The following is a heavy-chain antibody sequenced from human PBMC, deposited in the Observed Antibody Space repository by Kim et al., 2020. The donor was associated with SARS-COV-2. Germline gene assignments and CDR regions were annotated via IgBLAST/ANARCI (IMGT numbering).Heavy chain of an antibody. CDR3: AKSRPSSGNPRDLDY. CDR1: GFTFSSYA. V-gene: IGHV3-23*01. Sequence: GGSLRLSCAASGFTFSSYAMSWVRQAPGKGLEWVSGISGSGVSTYYADSVKGRFTISRDNSKNTLYMQINSLRAEDTAVYYCAKSRPSSGNPRDLDYWGQGTLVTVSS. CDR2: ISGSGVST. J-gene: IGHJ4*02. D-gene: IGHD1-26*01.